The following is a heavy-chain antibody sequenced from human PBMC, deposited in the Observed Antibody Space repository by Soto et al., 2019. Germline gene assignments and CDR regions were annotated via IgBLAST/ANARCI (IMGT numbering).Heavy chain of an antibody. J-gene: IGHJ6*02. V-gene: IGHV3-7*05. CDR1: GFMFYTYW. CDR3: STRLEV. Sequence: GGSLRLSCAASGFMFYTYWMDWVRQAPGKGLEWVANIKEDGSEKHYVDSVKGRFTISRDNAKGSLYLQMNSLRAEDTAVYYCSTRLEVWGQGTTVTVSS. CDR2: IKEDGSEK.